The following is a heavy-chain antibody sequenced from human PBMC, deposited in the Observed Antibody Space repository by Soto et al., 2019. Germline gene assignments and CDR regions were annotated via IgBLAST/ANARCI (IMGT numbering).Heavy chain of an antibody. CDR3: AREGIAAAAAYYYYGMDV. CDR1: GFTFSSYA. Sequence: SLRLSCAASGFTFSSYAMHWVRQAPGKGLEWVAVISYDGSNKYYADSVKGRFTISRDNSKNTLYLQMNSLRAEDTAVYYCAREGIAAAAAYYYYGMDVWGQGTTVTVSS. CDR2: ISYDGSNK. D-gene: IGHD6-13*01. V-gene: IGHV3-30-3*01. J-gene: IGHJ6*02.